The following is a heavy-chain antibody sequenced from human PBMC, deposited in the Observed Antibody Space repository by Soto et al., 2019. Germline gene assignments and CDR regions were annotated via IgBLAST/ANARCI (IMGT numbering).Heavy chain of an antibody. Sequence: SETLSLTCSVSGGSISSSSYYWGWIRQPPGKGLEWIGSIYYSGSTYYNPSLKSRVTISVDTSKNQFSLKLSSVTAADTAVYYSARSPLWFGELVIDYWGQGTLVTVSS. V-gene: IGHV4-39*01. CDR2: IYYSGST. J-gene: IGHJ4*02. CDR3: ARSPLWFGELVIDY. D-gene: IGHD3-10*01. CDR1: GGSISSSSYY.